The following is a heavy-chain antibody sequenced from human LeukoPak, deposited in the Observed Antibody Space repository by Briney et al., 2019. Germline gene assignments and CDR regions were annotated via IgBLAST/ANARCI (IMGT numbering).Heavy chain of an antibody. D-gene: IGHD4-17*01. Sequence: SQTLSLTCAISGDSLSSNIAAWNWIRQSPSRGLEWLGRTYYRSKWQTEYAVSLKSRLTITPDTSKNQFSLHLNSVTPEDTAVYYCARDVDSGADSWGQGSLVTVSS. CDR1: GDSLSSNIAA. J-gene: IGHJ4*02. CDR3: ARDVDSGADS. CDR2: TYYRSKWQT. V-gene: IGHV6-1*01.